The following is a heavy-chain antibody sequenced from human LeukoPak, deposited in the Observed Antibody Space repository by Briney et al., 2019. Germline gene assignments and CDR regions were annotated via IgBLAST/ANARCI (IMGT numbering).Heavy chain of an antibody. V-gene: IGHV4-59*01. D-gene: IGHD4-17*01. J-gene: IGHJ2*01. CDR2: IYYSGST. Sequence: SETLSLTCTVSGGSISSYYWSWTRQPPGKGLEWIGYIYYSGSTNYNPSLKSRVTISVDTSKNQFSLKLSSVTAADTAVHYCARDNADYGATNWPWYFDLWGRGTLVTVSS. CDR3: ARDNADYGATNWPWYFDL. CDR1: GGSISSYY.